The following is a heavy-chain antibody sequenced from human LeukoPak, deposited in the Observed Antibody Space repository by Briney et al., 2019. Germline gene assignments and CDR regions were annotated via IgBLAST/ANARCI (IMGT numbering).Heavy chain of an antibody. J-gene: IGHJ5*02. D-gene: IGHD1-26*01. Sequence: GGSLRLSCAASGFTFSSYAMHWVRQAPGKGLEWVAVISYDGSNKYYADSVKGRFTISRDNSKNTLYLQMNSLRAEDTAVYYCASSGSYSPSNWFDPWGQGTLVTVSS. V-gene: IGHV3-30-3*01. CDR3: ASSGSYSPSNWFDP. CDR2: ISYDGSNK. CDR1: GFTFSSYA.